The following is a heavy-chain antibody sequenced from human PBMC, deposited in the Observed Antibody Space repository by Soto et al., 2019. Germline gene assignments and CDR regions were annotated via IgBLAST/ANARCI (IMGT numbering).Heavy chain of an antibody. J-gene: IGHJ3*02. V-gene: IGHV4-34*01. CDR3: ARLSSGDLDAFDI. Sequence: LSLTCAVYGGSFSGYYWSWIRQPPGKGLEWIGEINHSGSTNYNPSLKSRVTISVDTSKNQFSLKLSSVTAADTAVYYCARLSSGDLDAFDIWGQGTMVTVSS. CDR1: GGSFSGYY. CDR2: INHSGST. D-gene: IGHD4-17*01.